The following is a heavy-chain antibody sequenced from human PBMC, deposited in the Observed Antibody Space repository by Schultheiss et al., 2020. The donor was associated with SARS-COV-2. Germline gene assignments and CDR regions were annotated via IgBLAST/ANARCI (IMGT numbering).Heavy chain of an antibody. CDR1: GGSISSSSYY. Sequence: GSLRLSCTVSGGSISSSSYYWGWIRQPPGKGLEWIGSIYYSGSTYYNPSLKSRVTISVDTSKNQFSLKLSSVTAADTAVYYCARQAAAGHYYGMDVWGQGTTVTVS. CDR3: ARQAAAGHYYGMDV. J-gene: IGHJ6*02. D-gene: IGHD6-13*01. V-gene: IGHV4-39*01. CDR2: IYYSGST.